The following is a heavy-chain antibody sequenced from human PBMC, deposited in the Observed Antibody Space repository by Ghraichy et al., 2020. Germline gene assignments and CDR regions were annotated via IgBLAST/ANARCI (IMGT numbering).Heavy chain of an antibody. Sequence: LSLTCAASGFTFSSYAMHWVRQAPGKGLEYVSAISSNGGSTYYANSVKGRFTISRDNSKNTLYLQMGSLRAEDMAVYYCARDLGYCSGGSCYIYYGMDVWGQGTTVTVSS. CDR3: ARDLGYCSGGSCYIYYGMDV. CDR1: GFTFSSYA. J-gene: IGHJ6*02. D-gene: IGHD2-15*01. V-gene: IGHV3-64*01. CDR2: ISSNGGST.